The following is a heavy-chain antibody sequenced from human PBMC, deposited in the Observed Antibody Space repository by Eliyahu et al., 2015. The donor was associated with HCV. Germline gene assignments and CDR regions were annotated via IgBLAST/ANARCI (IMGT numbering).Heavy chain of an antibody. CDR2: INAGNGNT. D-gene: IGHD5-12*01. CDR3: ARGGYEEVFDY. CDR1: GXPFTXYA. V-gene: IGHV1-3*01. J-gene: IGHJ4*02. Sequence: QVQLVQSGAEVKKPGASVKVSCKASGXPFTXYAMHWVRQAPGQRLEWMGWINAGNGNTKYSQKFQGRVTITRDTSASTAYMELSSLRSEDTAVYYCARGGYEEVFDYWGQGTLVTVSS.